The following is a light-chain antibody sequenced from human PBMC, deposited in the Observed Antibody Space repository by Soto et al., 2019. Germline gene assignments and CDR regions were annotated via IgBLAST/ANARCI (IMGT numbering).Light chain of an antibody. CDR2: MGS. CDR3: MEAVQTPLS. CDR1: HSLLHSKGYND. Sequence: EIAVSQRSLCLPGTPGEPASISCRSSHSLLHSKGYNDSDWYLQKPGQSPQLLIYMGSNQAFGVPDRFSGSGTGTDFTLKISTVEAEDVGGYYCMEAVQTPLSFGASAKVDNK. V-gene: IGKV2-28*01. J-gene: IGKJ3*01.